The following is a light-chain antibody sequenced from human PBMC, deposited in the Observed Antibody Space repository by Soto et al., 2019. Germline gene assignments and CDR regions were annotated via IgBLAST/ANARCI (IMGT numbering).Light chain of an antibody. CDR1: QSVSSN. Sequence: EIVMTQSPATLSVSPGERATLSCRASQSVSSNLAWYQQKPGQAPRLLIYGAFTRATGIPARFSGSGSGTEFTLIISSLQSEDSAVYYCQQYNSWLWTFGQGTKVDIK. V-gene: IGKV3-15*01. CDR2: GAF. CDR3: QQYNSWLWT. J-gene: IGKJ1*01.